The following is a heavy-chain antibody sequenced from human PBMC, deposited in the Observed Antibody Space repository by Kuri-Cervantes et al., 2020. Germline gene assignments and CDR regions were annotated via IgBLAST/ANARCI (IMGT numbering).Heavy chain of an antibody. D-gene: IGHD5-18*01. V-gene: IGHV3-23*01. CDR2: ISGSGGST. Sequence: GESLKISCAASGFTFSSYAMSWVRQAPGKGLEWVSAISGSGGSTYYADSVKGRFTISRDNSKNTLYLQMNSLRAEDTAVYYCARGTMVTVVPFDYWGQGTLVTVSS. CDR1: GFTFSSYA. CDR3: ARGTMVTVVPFDY. J-gene: IGHJ4*02.